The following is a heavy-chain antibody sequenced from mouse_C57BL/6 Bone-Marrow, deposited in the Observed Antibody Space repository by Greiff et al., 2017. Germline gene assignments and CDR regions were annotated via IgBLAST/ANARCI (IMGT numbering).Heavy chain of an antibody. D-gene: IGHD1-1*02. CDR3: AREKGGKFDY. J-gene: IGHJ2*01. CDR1: GYAFSSSW. CDR2: IYPGDGDT. Sequence: QVQLKQSGPELVKPGASVKISCKASGYAFSSSWMNWVKQRPGKGLEWLGRIYPGDGDTNYNGKFKGKATLTADKSSSTAYMQLSSLTSEDSAVYFCAREKGGKFDYWGQGTTLTVSS. V-gene: IGHV1-82*01.